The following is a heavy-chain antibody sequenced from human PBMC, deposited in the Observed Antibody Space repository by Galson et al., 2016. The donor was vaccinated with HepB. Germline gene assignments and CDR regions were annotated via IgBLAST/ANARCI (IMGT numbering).Heavy chain of an antibody. CDR2: IGRNSENI. V-gene: IGHV3-9*01. CDR1: GFTFDEYA. Sequence: SLRLSCAGTGFTFDEYAMFWARQVPGKGLEWVSGIGRNSENIVYADSVRGRFTVSRDNARASLYLQMHSLRIEDTAVYYCAKELTTVTTNVGMDVWGKGTTVSVTS. J-gene: IGHJ6*04. D-gene: IGHD4-17*01. CDR3: AKELTTVTTNVGMDV.